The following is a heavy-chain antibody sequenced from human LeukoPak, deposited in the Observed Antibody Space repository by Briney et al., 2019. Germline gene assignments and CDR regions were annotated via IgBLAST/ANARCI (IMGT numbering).Heavy chain of an antibody. CDR1: GFTFSSYS. Sequence: GGSLRLSCAASGFTFSSYSMNWVRQAPGKGLEWVSYISSSSSTIYYADSVKGRFTISRDNAKNSLYLQMNSLRAEDTAVYYCAKDKEDSSSSGYYFDYWGQGTLVTVSS. D-gene: IGHD6-6*01. J-gene: IGHJ4*02. CDR3: AKDKEDSSSSGYYFDY. V-gene: IGHV3-48*04. CDR2: ISSSSSTI.